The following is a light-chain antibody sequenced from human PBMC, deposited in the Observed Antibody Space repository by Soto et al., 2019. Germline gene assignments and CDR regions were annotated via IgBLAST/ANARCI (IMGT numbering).Light chain of an antibody. CDR3: QHYNSYSEA. CDR1: QDIAIY. J-gene: IGKJ1*01. CDR2: AAS. V-gene: IGKV1-9*01. Sequence: IQFTQSPSSLSASVGDRVTITCRASQDIAIYLAWYQQKPGEAPKLLIYAASTLYGGVPSRFSGSGSGTEFTLTISSLQPDDFATYYCQHYNSYSEAFGQGTKV.